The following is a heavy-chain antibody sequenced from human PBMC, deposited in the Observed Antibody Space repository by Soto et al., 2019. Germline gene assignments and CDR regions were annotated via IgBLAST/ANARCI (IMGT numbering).Heavy chain of an antibody. CDR1: GFTLSSYW. CDR2: IKKDGSEK. CDR3: ARDRIRYAFDI. V-gene: IGHV3-7*01. D-gene: IGHD3-3*02. Sequence: EVRLVESGGGLVQPGGSLRLSCVASGFTLSSYWMSWVRQAPGKGLEWVANIKKDGSEKNYVDSVKGRFTISKDNAKNSLYLQMNSRRAEDTAVYYCARDRIRYAFDIWGQGTMVTVSS. J-gene: IGHJ3*02.